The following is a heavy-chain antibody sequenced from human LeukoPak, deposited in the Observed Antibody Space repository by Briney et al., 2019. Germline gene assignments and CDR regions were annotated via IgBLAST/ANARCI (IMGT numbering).Heavy chain of an antibody. J-gene: IGHJ5*02. CDR3: ARDNSVGDEAWWFIP. D-gene: IGHD1-26*01. CDR2: ISPSGGST. Sequence: ASVKVSCKAFGYTFTSNYMHWVRQAPGQGPEWMGVISPSGGSTTYAQKFQGRVTLTRDMSTSTDYLELSSLRSEDTAVYYCARDNSVGDEAWWFIPWGQGTLVTVSS. CDR1: GYTFTSNY. V-gene: IGHV1-46*01.